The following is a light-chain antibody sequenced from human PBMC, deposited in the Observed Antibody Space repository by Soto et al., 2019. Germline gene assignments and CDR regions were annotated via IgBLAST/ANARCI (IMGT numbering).Light chain of an antibody. CDR2: GTS. CDR1: QSVSSSY. CDR3: QQYGTSLFS. J-gene: IGKJ3*01. Sequence: EIVLTQSPGTLSFSTGERATLSLRASQSVSSSYLVWYQQKPGQAPRLLIYGTSSRATGIPDRFSGSGSGTDFTLTISRLEPEDFAVYYCQQYGTSLFSFGPGTKVDIK. V-gene: IGKV3-20*01.